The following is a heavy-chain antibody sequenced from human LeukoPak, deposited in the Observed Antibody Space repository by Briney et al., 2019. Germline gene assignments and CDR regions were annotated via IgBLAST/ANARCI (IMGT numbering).Heavy chain of an antibody. D-gene: IGHD3-10*01. CDR2: INHSGST. CDR1: GGSFSGYY. CDR3: ARGSGGSLDS. Sequence: NTSETLSLTCAVYGGSFSGYYWSWIRQPPGKGLEWIGEINHSGSTNYNPSLKSRVTISVDTSKNQFSLRLSSVTAADTAVYYCARGSGGSLDSWGQGTLVIVSS. V-gene: IGHV4-34*01. J-gene: IGHJ4*02.